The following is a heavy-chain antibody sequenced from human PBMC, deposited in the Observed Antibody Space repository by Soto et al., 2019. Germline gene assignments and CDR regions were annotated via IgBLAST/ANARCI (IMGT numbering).Heavy chain of an antibody. CDR3: AHIVVAGLGYYFDY. J-gene: IGHJ4*02. V-gene: IGHV2-5*02. CDR2: IYWDDDK. Sequence: QITLKESGPTLVKPTQTLTLTCTFSGFSLSSTRMAVGWIRQPPGKALEWLVLIYWDDDKRYSPFLKSRLTTTKHTSKNKVVLTMTNMDPVDTARYYCAHIVVAGLGYYFDYWGKGTLVTVSS. D-gene: IGHD6-19*01. CDR1: GFSLSSTRMA.